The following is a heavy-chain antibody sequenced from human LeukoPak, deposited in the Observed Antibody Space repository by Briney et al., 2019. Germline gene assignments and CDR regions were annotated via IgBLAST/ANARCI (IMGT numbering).Heavy chain of an antibody. J-gene: IGHJ4*02. CDR1: AFTFSSYW. Sequence: PGGSLRLSCAASAFTFSSYWMSWVRQAPGKGLEWVANIKQDGSEKYYVDSVKGRFTISRDNAKNSLYLQMNSLRAEDTAVYYCAKEKKLEPFDYWGQGTLVTVSS. D-gene: IGHD1-1*01. V-gene: IGHV3-7*01. CDR2: IKQDGSEK. CDR3: AKEKKLEPFDY.